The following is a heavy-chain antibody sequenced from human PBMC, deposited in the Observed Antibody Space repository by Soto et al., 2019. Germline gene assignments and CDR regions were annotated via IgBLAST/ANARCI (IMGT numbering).Heavy chain of an antibody. Sequence: PGGSLRLSCAASGFTFSSHGMSWVRQAPGKRLEWIAGLSRGGGTTYYADSVKGRFTISRDNSKNTLDLIMNSLKVEDTALYYCAKDGQYRTDGFDVWGQGTMVTVS. CDR3: AKDGQYRTDGFDV. V-gene: IGHV3-23*01. J-gene: IGHJ3*01. CDR1: GFTFSSHG. D-gene: IGHD6-6*01. CDR2: LSRGGGTT.